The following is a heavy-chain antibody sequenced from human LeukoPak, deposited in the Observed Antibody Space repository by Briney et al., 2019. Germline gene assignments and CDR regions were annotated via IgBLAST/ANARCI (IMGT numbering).Heavy chain of an antibody. Sequence: ASVKVSCKASGYTFTGYYMHWVRQAPGQGLEWMGWINPNSGGTSYAQKFQGRVTMTRDTSISTAYMELSRLRSDDTAVYYCARLYYGSGSYYSLDYGGQGTLVTVSS. CDR1: GYTFTGYY. V-gene: IGHV1-2*02. CDR3: ARLYYGSGSYYSLDY. J-gene: IGHJ4*02. D-gene: IGHD3-10*01. CDR2: INPNSGGT.